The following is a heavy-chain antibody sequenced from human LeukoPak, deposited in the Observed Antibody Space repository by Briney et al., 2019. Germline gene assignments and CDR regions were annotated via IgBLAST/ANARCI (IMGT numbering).Heavy chain of an antibody. Sequence: SETLSLTCTVSGGSISGGYWSWIRQPPGRGLEWIGYVYTSGSTNYNPSLKSRVTIPVDTSKSQFALKLSSVTAADTAVYYCAKSYFDYSTYYSYYFNLWGQGALVTVSS. J-gene: IGHJ4*02. V-gene: IGHV4-4*09. CDR2: VYTSGST. CDR1: GGSISGGY. CDR3: AKSYFDYSTYYSYYFNL. D-gene: IGHD4-11*01.